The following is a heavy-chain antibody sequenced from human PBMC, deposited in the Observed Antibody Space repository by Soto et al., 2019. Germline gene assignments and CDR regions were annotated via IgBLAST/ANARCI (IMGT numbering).Heavy chain of an antibody. CDR2: ISGSGGST. V-gene: IGHV3-23*01. CDR3: AKASRRLLRPSVGYYYGMDV. CDR1: AFSFGSYA. D-gene: IGHD2-15*01. J-gene: IGHJ6*02. Sequence: PGGSLRLSCAASAFSFGSYAMTWVRQAPGKGLEWVSGISGSGGSTYYADSVKGRFTISRDNSKSTLYLQMNSLRAEDTAVYYCAKASRRLLRPSVGYYYGMDVWGQGTTVTVSS.